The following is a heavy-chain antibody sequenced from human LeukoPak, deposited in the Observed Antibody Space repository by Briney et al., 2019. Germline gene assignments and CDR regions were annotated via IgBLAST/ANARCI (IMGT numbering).Heavy chain of an antibody. CDR2: IKQDGSEK. D-gene: IGHD6-19*01. V-gene: IGHV3-7*01. CDR1: GFDFNYYW. Sequence: GGSLRLSCAASGFDFNYYWMNWVRQAPGKGLEWVAKIKQDGSEKNYVDSVKGRFTISRDNAKNSLSLQMSSLRAEDTAVYYCANGGLYSSGWYPVWGQGSLVTVSS. CDR3: ANGGLYSSGWYPV. J-gene: IGHJ4*02.